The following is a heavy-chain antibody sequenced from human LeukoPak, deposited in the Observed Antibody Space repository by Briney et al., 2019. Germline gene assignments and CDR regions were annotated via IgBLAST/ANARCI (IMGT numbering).Heavy chain of an antibody. V-gene: IGHV3-33*01. D-gene: IGHD6-19*01. Sequence: GRSLRLSCAASGFTFSSYGMHWVRQAPGKGLEWVAVIWYDGSNKYYADSVKGRFTISRDNSKNTLYLQMNSLRAEDTAVYYCARVGERIAVAGRPFDYWGQGTLVTVSS. CDR3: ARVGERIAVAGRPFDY. J-gene: IGHJ4*02. CDR2: IWYDGSNK. CDR1: GFTFSSYG.